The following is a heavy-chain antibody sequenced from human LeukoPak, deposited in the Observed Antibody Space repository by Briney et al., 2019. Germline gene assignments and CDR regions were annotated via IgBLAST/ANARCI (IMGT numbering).Heavy chain of an antibody. V-gene: IGHV1-46*01. D-gene: IGHD6-13*01. CDR2: INPSGGST. J-gene: IGHJ5*02. CDR3: ARQSGIAAAGTERFDP. Sequence: ASVKVSCKASGYPFTSYYMHWVRQAPGQGLEWMGIINPSGGSTSYAQKFQGRVTMTRDTSTSTVYMELSSLRSEDTAVYYCARQSGIAAAGTERFDPWGQGTLVTVSS. CDR1: GYPFTSYY.